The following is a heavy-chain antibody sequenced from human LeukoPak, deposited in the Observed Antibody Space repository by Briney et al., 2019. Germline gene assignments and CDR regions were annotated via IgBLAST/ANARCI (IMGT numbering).Heavy chain of an antibody. Sequence: SETLSLTCTVSGGSISGTLYYWGWIRQPPGKGLEWIGSIFYSGITYYNPSLQSRVTISVDASKSQFSLHLSSVTAADTALYYCARIIVVTSTDYFDSWGQGTLVTVSS. CDR2: IFYSGIT. V-gene: IGHV4-39*01. J-gene: IGHJ4*02. CDR3: ARIIVVTSTDYFDS. CDR1: GGSISGTLYY. D-gene: IGHD2/OR15-2a*01.